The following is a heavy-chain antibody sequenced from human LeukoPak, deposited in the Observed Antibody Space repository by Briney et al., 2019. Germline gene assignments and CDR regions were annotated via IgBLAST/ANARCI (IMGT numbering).Heavy chain of an antibody. CDR3: ARGAGLGFGELLDY. D-gene: IGHD3-10*01. J-gene: IGHJ4*02. CDR2: ISSSSSYI. Sequence: GGSLRLSCAASGFTFSSYSMNWVRQAPGKGLEWVSSISSSSSYIYYADSVKGRFTISRDNAKNSLYLQMNSLRAEDTAVYYCARGAGLGFGELLDYWGQGTLVTVSS. CDR1: GFTFSSYS. V-gene: IGHV3-21*01.